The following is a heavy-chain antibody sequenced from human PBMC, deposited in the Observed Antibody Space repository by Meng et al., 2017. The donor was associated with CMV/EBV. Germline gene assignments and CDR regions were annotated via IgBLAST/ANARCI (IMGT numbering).Heavy chain of an antibody. CDR3: ARDEKVRVRGVTYYYYYGMDV. Sequence: ASVKVSCKASGYTFTGYYMHWVRQAPGQGLEWMGWINPNSGGTNYAQKFQGRVTMTRDTSISTAYMELSRLRSDDTAAYYCARDEKVRVRGVTYYYYYGMDVWGQGTTVTVSS. CDR1: GYTFTGYY. J-gene: IGHJ6*02. V-gene: IGHV1-2*02. D-gene: IGHD3-10*01. CDR2: INPNSGGT.